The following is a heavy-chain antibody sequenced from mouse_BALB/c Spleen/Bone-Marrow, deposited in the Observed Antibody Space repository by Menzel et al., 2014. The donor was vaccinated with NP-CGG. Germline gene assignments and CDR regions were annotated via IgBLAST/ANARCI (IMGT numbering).Heavy chain of an antibody. V-gene: IGHV4-1*02. D-gene: IGHD1-1*01. CDR2: INPDSNTI. CDR1: GFDFSSYW. J-gene: IGHJ1*01. Sequence: EVMLVESGGGLVQPGGSLKLSCAASGFDFSSYWMSWVRQAPGQGLEWIGEINPDSNTINYTPSLKDKFIISRDNAKNTLYLQMSKVRSEDTALYYCARLNYYGNLFVWGAGTTVTVSS. CDR3: ARLNYYGNLFV.